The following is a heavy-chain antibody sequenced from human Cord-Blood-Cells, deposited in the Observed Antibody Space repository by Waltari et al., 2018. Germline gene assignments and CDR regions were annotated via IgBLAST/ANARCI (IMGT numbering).Heavy chain of an antibody. D-gene: IGHD3-16*01. CDR3: AWQLMILWFLPPSFPIDY. CDR2: TNPHTADT. Sequence: QVQLVQSGAEVKKPGASVKVTCKASGYPFTGYYMTWVRQDPGQGLEWMHRTNPHTADTKSAKKSHGRLTKTRGTAISKAWMELSRLGSCSTVWYYCAWQLMILWFLPPSFPIDYWGQGTLVTVSS. CDR1: GYPFTGYY. J-gene: IGHJ4*02. V-gene: IGHV1-2*05.